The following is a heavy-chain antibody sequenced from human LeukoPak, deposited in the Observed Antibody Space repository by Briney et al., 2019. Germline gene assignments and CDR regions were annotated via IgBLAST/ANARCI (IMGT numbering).Heavy chain of an antibody. J-gene: IGHJ5*02. CDR3: ARRGSAYYDFWSGYYTDSNNWFDP. CDR1: GGSISSYY. CDR2: INHSGST. Sequence: PSETLSLTCTVSGGSISSYYWSWIRQPPGKGLEWIGEINHSGSTNYNPSLKSRVTISVDTSKNQFSLKLSSVTAADTAVYYCARRGSAYYDFWSGYYTDSNNWFDPWGQGTLVTVSS. D-gene: IGHD3-3*01. V-gene: IGHV4-34*01.